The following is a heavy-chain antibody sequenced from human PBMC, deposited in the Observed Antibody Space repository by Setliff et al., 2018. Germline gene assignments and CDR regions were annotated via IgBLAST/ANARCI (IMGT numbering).Heavy chain of an antibody. CDR1: GGSISPYY. J-gene: IGHJ5*02. D-gene: IGHD3-10*01. V-gene: IGHV4-59*08. CDR3: ARVLVLGYNWFDP. Sequence: PSETLSLTCSVSGGSISPYYWIWIRQSPGKGLEWIGYIFYSGSARYNPSLESRVTMSVDTSKNQISLKLTSVTAADTAVYYCARVLVLGYNWFDPWGQGTLVTVSS. CDR2: IFYSGSA.